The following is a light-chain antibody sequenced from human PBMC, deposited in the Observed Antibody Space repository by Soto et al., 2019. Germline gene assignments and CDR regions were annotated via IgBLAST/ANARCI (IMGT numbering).Light chain of an antibody. J-gene: IGKJ5*01. CDR2: GAS. Sequence: EIVLTQSPGTLSLSPGERATLSCRASQSVSSSYLAWYQHKPGQAPRFLIYGASTRATGIPDRFSGSGSGTDFTLTISRLEPEDFAVYYCQQYGSSPITFGQGTRLEI. CDR1: QSVSSSY. V-gene: IGKV3-20*01. CDR3: QQYGSSPIT.